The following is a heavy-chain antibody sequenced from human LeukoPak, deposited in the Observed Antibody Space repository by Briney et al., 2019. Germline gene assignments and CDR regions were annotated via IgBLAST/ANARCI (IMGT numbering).Heavy chain of an antibody. Sequence: GGSLRLSCAASGFTFDDYAMHWVRQAPGKGLEGVSIISGDGGSTYYADSVKGRFTISRDNSKNSLYLQMNSLRTEDTALYYCAKDGEPDPDYWGQGTLVTVSS. CDR3: AKDGEPDPDY. J-gene: IGHJ4*02. D-gene: IGHD1-14*01. CDR2: ISGDGGST. CDR1: GFTFDDYA. V-gene: IGHV3-43*02.